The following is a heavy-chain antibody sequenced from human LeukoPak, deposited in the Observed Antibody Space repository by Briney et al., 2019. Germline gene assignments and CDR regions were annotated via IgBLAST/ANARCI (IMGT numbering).Heavy chain of an antibody. CDR2: ISAYNGNT. D-gene: IGHD6-13*01. Sequence: ASVKVSCKASGYTFTSYGISWVRQAPGQGLEWMGWISAYNGNTNYAQKLQGRVTMTTDTSTSTAYMELRSLRSDDTAVYYCAREGIAAAGTAEQYYFDYWGQGTLVTVSS. CDR3: AREGIAAAGTAEQYYFDY. V-gene: IGHV1-18*01. CDR1: GYTFTSYG. J-gene: IGHJ4*02.